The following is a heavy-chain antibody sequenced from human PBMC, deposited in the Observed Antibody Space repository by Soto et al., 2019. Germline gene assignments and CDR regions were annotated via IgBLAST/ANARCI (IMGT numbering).Heavy chain of an antibody. V-gene: IGHV3-48*01. J-gene: IGHJ4*02. CDR2: ISSSSSTI. CDR3: ARELHYCGGDCYVLFDY. D-gene: IGHD2-21*01. CDR1: GFTFSIYS. Sequence: EVQLVESGGGLLQPGGSLRLSCASSGFTFSIYSMNWVRQAPGKGLEWVSYISSSSSTIYYADSVKGRFTISRDNAKNSLYLQRNGLRAEDTAVYYWARELHYCGGDCYVLFDYWCQGTLVTVS.